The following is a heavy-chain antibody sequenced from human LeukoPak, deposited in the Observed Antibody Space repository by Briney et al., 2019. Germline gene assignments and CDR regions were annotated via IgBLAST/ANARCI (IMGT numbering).Heavy chain of an antibody. CDR1: GGSFSGYY. CDR2: INHSGST. CDR3: ARGLPPLGYCSSTSCYPFDY. V-gene: IGHV4-34*01. Sequence: PSETLSLTCAVYGGSFSGYYWSWIRQPPGKGLEWIGEINHSGSTNYNPSLKSRVTISVDTSKNQFSLKLSSVTAADTAVYYCARGLPPLGYCSSTSCYPFDYWGQGTLVTVSS. D-gene: IGHD2-2*01. J-gene: IGHJ4*02.